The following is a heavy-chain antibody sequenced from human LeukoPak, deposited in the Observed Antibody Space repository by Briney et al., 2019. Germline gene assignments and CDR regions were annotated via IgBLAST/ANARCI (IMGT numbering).Heavy chain of an antibody. CDR1: GFTFSSYE. Sequence: PGGSLRLSCAASGFTFSSYEMNWVRQAPGKGLEWISYISGTRSTIYYADSVKGRFTISRDNSKNTLYLQMNSLRAEDTAVYYCAKASTNSYGSDAFDIWGQGTMVTVSS. CDR3: AKASTNSYGSDAFDI. CDR2: ISGTRSTI. D-gene: IGHD5-18*01. J-gene: IGHJ3*02. V-gene: IGHV3-48*03.